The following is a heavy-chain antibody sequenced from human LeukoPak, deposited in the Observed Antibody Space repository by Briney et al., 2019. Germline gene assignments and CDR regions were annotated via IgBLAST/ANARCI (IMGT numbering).Heavy chain of an antibody. D-gene: IGHD6-13*01. Sequence: SETLSLTCTVSGGSISSYYWSWIRQPPGQGLEWIGYIYYSGSANYNPSLKSRVTISVDTSKNQFSLKLSSVTAADTAVYYCARAGYSSSRNAFDIWGQGTMVTVSS. J-gene: IGHJ3*02. CDR1: GGSISSYY. V-gene: IGHV4-59*01. CDR2: IYYSGSA. CDR3: ARAGYSSSRNAFDI.